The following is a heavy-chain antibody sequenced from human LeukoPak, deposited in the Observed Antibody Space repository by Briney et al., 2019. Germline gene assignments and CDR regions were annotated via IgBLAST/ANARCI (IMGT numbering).Heavy chain of an antibody. Sequence: PGGSLRLSCAASGFTFSTYGMHWVRQAPGKGLELVAFIRYDGSSKYYTDSVKGRFTISRDNSKSTLYLQMNSLRAEDTAVYYCAKDGSGQCTYFDYWGQGALVTVSS. J-gene: IGHJ4*02. D-gene: IGHD2-8*01. CDR1: GFTFSTYG. CDR2: IRYDGSSK. V-gene: IGHV3-30*02. CDR3: AKDGSGQCTYFDY.